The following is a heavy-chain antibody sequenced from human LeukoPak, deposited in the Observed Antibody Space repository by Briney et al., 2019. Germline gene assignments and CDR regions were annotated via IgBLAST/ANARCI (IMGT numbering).Heavy chain of an antibody. J-gene: IGHJ3*02. D-gene: IGHD3-3*01. V-gene: IGHV3-73*01. Sequence: GGSLRLSCAASGFTFSGSAMHWVRQASGKGLEWVGRIRSKANSYATAYAAPVKGRFTISRDDSKNTAYLQMNSLKTEDTAVYYCVLRDAFDIWGQGTMVTVSS. CDR2: IRSKANSYAT. CDR3: VLRDAFDI. CDR1: GFTFSGSA.